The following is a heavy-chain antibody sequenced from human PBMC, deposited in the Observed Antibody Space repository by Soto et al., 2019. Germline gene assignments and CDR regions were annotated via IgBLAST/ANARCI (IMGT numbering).Heavy chain of an antibody. CDR2: MYNGGST. Sequence: SETLSLTCTVSGASVSSSTYYWIWIRQPPGKGLDWIGYMYNGGSTKHNPSLKIRVTISVNTSKNHISLKLSSVTAADTAVYSCATSGDSSSSHYYYTMDVWGQGTTVTVSS. J-gene: IGHJ6*02. V-gene: IGHV4-61*03. CDR3: ATSGDSSSSHYYYTMDV. CDR1: GASVSSSTYY. D-gene: IGHD6-13*01.